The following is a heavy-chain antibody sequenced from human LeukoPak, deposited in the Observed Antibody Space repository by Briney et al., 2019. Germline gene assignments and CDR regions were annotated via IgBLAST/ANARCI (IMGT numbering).Heavy chain of an antibody. V-gene: IGHV3-74*01. Sequence: TGGSLRLSCTASGLTFSSYWMHWVRQAPGKGLVWVSRINSDGGSTSYADSVKGRFTISRDNAKNTLYLQMNSLRAEDTAVYYCARRIQGMAPYYFDYWGQGTLVTVSS. J-gene: IGHJ4*02. D-gene: IGHD5-24*01. CDR3: ARRIQGMAPYYFDY. CDR2: INSDGGST. CDR1: GLTFSSYW.